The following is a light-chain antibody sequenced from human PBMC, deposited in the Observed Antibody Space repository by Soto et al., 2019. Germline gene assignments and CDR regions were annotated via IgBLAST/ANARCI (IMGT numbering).Light chain of an antibody. V-gene: IGKV1-27*01. CDR2: AAS. CDR3: QRYYNAPFT. Sequence: DIQVTQHPSSLSASVGDRVTITCRASQGFKNNLAWYQQKPGETPKLLIYAASTLESGIPPRFSGSGSGTDFTLTINNLQPEDVATYYCQRYYNAPFTFGGGTKVEIK. CDR1: QGFKNN. J-gene: IGKJ4*01.